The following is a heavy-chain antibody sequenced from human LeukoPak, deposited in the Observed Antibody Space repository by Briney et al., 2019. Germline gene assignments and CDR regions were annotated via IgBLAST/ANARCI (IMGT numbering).Heavy chain of an antibody. D-gene: IGHD3-22*01. V-gene: IGHV3-15*01. CDR1: GFTLSNAW. CDR3: TYYYDSSGSHPTRNFDY. J-gene: IGHJ4*02. CDR2: IKSKTAGGTT. Sequence: PGGSLRLSCAASGFTLSNAWMSWVRQAPGKGLEWVGRIKSKTAGGTTDFAAPVKGRFTISRDESKNTLHLEMNSLRTEDTAVYYCTYYYDSSGSHPTRNFDYWGQGTLVTVSS.